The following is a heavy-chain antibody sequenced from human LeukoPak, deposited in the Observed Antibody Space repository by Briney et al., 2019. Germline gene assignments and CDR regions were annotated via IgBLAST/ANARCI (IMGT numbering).Heavy chain of an antibody. V-gene: IGHV1-8*03. CDR3: ARGLDDYEDAFDI. J-gene: IGHJ3*02. D-gene: IGHD4-17*01. Sequence: ASVKVSCKASGYTFTSYDINWVRQATGQGLEWVGWMNPNSGTTGYAQKFQGRVTLTRDTSISTAYMELSSLRSEDTALYYCARGLDDYEDAFDIWGQGTMVTVSS. CDR2: MNPNSGTT. CDR1: GYTFTSYD.